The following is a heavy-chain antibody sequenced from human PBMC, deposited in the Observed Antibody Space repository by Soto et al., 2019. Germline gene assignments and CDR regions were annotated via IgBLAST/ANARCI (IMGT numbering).Heavy chain of an antibody. J-gene: IGHJ4*02. D-gene: IGHD3-3*01. CDR3: ARQHYDFWSGYYTGY. Sequence: PGESLKISCKGSGYSFISYWIGWVSQMPGKGLEWMGIIYPGDSDARYSPSFQGQVTISADKSISTAYLQWSSLKASDTAMYYCARQHYDFWSGYYTGYWGQGTLVTAPQ. CDR2: IYPGDSDA. CDR1: GYSFISYW. V-gene: IGHV5-51*01.